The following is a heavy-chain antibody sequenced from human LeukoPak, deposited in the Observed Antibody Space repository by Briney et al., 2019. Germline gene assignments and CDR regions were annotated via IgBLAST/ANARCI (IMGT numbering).Heavy chain of an antibody. V-gene: IGHV3-48*01. CDR1: GFTFTSYS. CDR2: ISGSSGII. J-gene: IGHJ4*02. Sequence: GGSLRLSCAASGFTFTSYSMNWVRQAPGKGLEWVSYISGSSGIIDYADSVRGRFTISRDNAKNSLYLQMNSLRAEDTAVYYCAKEGSSSWYPTIDYWGQGTLVTVSS. CDR3: AKEGSSSWYPTIDY. D-gene: IGHD6-13*01.